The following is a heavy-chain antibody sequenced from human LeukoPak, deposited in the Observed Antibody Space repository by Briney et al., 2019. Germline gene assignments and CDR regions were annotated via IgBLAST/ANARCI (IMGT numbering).Heavy chain of an antibody. J-gene: IGHJ4*02. Sequence: GGSLRLSCAASGFTFSSYWMHWVRHTPGKGLEWVSAISGSGGSTYYADSVKGRFTISRDNSKNTLYLQMNSLRAEDTAVYYCAKGPSLYYFDYWGQGTLVTVSS. CDR1: GFTFSSYW. D-gene: IGHD3-10*01. V-gene: IGHV3-23*01. CDR2: ISGSGGST. CDR3: AKGPSLYYFDY.